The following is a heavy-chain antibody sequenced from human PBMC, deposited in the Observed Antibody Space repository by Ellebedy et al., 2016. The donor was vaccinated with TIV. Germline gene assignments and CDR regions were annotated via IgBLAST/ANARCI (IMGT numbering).Heavy chain of an antibody. CDR2: IYYSGST. Sequence: SETLSLXXTVSGGSISSGDYYWSWIRQPPGKGLEWIGYIYYSGSTYYNPSLKSRVTISVDTSKNQFSLKLSSVTAADTAVYYCARWRDYDILTGYYYGMDVWGQGTTVTVSS. V-gene: IGHV4-30-4*01. J-gene: IGHJ6*02. D-gene: IGHD3-9*01. CDR1: GGSISSGDYY. CDR3: ARWRDYDILTGYYYGMDV.